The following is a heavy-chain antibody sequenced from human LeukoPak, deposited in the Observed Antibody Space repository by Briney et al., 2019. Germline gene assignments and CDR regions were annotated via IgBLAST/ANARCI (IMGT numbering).Heavy chain of an antibody. D-gene: IGHD6-19*01. V-gene: IGHV1-18*01. CDR3: ARDRPGYSSWFDP. CDR2: ISGYNGNT. CDR1: GYTFTSYG. Sequence: GASVKVSCKASGYTFTSYGISWVRQAPGQGLEWMGWISGYNGNTHYAQKVQGRVTMTTDTSTTTAYMELSSLRSDDTAVYYCARDRPGYSSWFDPWGQGTLVTVSS. J-gene: IGHJ5*02.